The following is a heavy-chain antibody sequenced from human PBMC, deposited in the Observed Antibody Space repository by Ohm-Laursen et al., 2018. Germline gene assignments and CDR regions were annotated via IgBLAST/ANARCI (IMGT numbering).Heavy chain of an antibody. D-gene: IGHD1-26*01. CDR3: AKDILRWEPPTHIDY. Sequence: SLRLSCAASGFTFDDYAMHWVRQAPGKGLEWVSGISWNSGSIGYADSVKGRFTISRDNAKNSLYLQMNSLRAEDTALYYCAKDILRWEPPTHIDYWGQGTLVTVSS. CDR1: GFTFDDYA. J-gene: IGHJ4*02. CDR2: ISWNSGSI. V-gene: IGHV3-9*01.